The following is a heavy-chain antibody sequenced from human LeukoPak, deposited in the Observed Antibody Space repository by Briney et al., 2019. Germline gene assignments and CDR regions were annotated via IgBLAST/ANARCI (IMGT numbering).Heavy chain of an antibody. V-gene: IGHV3-23*01. Sequence: GGSLRLSCAASGFTFSSYAMSWVRHAPGKLLEWVAATSGSGGSTYYADSVKGRFTISRDNPKNTLYLQMNSLRAEDTAVYYCAKAPPSPVDYWGQGTLVTVSS. CDR1: GFTFSSYA. CDR2: TSGSGGST. CDR3: AKAPPSPVDY. J-gene: IGHJ4*02.